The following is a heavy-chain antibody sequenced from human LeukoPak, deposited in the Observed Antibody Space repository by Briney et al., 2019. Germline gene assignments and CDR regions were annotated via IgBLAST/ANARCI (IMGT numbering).Heavy chain of an antibody. CDR3: ARGRYYYDSGGYYHEYFQH. CDR1: GGSISSYY. J-gene: IGHJ1*01. D-gene: IGHD3-22*01. CDR2: IYYSGST. Sequence: PSETLSLTCTVSGGSISSYYWSWIRQPPGEGLEWIGYIYYSGSTNYSPSLTSRVTISLDTSKNQFSLKLSSVTAADTAVYYCARGRYYYDSGGYYHEYFQHWGQGTLVTVSS. V-gene: IGHV4-59*01.